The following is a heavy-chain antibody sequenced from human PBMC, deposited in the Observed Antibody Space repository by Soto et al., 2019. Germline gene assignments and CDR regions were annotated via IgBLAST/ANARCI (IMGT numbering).Heavy chain of an antibody. CDR3: ALYGITGSYCDAFDI. CDR1: GGSISSYY. V-gene: IGHV4-59*04. D-gene: IGHD1-26*01. J-gene: IGHJ3*02. CDR2: IYHSGST. Sequence: SETLSLTCTVSGGSISSYYWSWIRQPPGKGLEWIGYIYHSGSTYYNPSLKSRVTISVDRSKNQFSLKLSSVTAADTAVYYCALYGITGSYCDAFDIWGQGTMVTVS.